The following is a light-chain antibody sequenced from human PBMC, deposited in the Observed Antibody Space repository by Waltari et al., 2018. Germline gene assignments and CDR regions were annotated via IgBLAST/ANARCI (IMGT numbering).Light chain of an antibody. J-gene: IGLJ2*01. CDR2: HVS. CDR1: SSYVGRYNF. Sequence: QSVLTQPAPVSGSPGQSIPIPCPGTSSYVGRYNFVSWYQQHPCQAPKLIIFHVSNRPSGVFNRFSGSKSGNTASLTISGLQAEDEADFYCSSFSSGSTPVVFGGGTMLTVL. CDR3: SSFSSGSTPVV. V-gene: IGLV2-14*03.